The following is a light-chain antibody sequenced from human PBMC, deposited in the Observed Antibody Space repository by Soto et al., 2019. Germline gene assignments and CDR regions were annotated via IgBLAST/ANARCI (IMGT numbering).Light chain of an antibody. V-gene: IGKV3-20*01. CDR1: QSVSTNY. CDR3: QQYGRSPRP. CDR2: GAF. J-gene: IGKJ1*01. Sequence: EIVLTQSPGTLSLSPGERATLSCRAIQSVSTNYLAWYQQKPGQAPWLLIYGAFNRAGGVPDRFSGSVSGTDFTLTISRLEPEDFAVYCCQQYGRSPRPFGQGTKVDIX.